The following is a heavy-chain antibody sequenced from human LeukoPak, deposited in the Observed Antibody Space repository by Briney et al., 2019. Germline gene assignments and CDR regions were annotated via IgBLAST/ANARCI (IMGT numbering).Heavy chain of an antibody. Sequence: GGSLRLSCAASGFTFSSYAMSWVRQAPGKGLEWVSAISGSGGSTYYADSVKGRFTISRDNSKNTLYLQMNSLRAEDTAVYYCAREGLDGDEYYYYYMDVWGKGTTVTVSS. CDR2: ISGSGGST. CDR1: GFTFSSYA. CDR3: AREGLDGDEYYYYYMDV. V-gene: IGHV3-23*01. D-gene: IGHD4-17*01. J-gene: IGHJ6*03.